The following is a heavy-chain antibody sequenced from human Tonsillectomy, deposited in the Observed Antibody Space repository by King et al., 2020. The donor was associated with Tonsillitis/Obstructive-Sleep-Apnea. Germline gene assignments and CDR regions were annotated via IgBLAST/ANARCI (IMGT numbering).Heavy chain of an antibody. V-gene: IGHV4-34*01. J-gene: IGHJ6*03. CDR1: GGSFSNYY. CDR2: INLSGNT. D-gene: IGHD4-17*01. CDR3: ARGRWTVTTNYYYYYMDV. Sequence: VQLQQWGAGLLKPSETLSLTCAVYGGSFSNYYWSWIRQPPGKGLEWVGEINLSGNTNYNPSLKSRVTISVDTPKNQFSLRLSSVTAADTAVYYCARGRWTVTTNYYYYYMDVWGKGTAVTVSS.